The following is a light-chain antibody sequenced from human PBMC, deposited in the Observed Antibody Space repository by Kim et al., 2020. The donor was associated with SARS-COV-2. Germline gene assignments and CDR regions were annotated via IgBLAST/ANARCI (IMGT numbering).Light chain of an antibody. V-gene: IGKV1-39*01. CDR1: QSVSIN. Sequence: SASGGDRVTISCRASQSVSINLNWYQQKPGKAPRLLISAASSLQSGVPSRFSGSGSGTGFTLTINSLQPEDFGSYYCQQTFSTQYSFGQGTKLEI. CDR3: QQTFSTQYS. J-gene: IGKJ2*03. CDR2: AAS.